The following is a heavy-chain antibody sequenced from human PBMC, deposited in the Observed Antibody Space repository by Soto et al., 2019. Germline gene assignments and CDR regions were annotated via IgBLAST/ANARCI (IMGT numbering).Heavy chain of an antibody. D-gene: IGHD6-13*01. CDR1: GYTFTSYA. V-gene: IGHV1-3*01. Sequence: QVQLVQSGAEVKKPGASVKVSCKASGYTFTSYAMHWVRQAPGQRLEWMGWINAGNGNTKYSQNFQGRVTITRDTSASTAYMELSSLRSEDTAVYYCARDSTGYSSSWLYYYYYYMDVWGKGTTVTVSS. CDR2: INAGNGNT. J-gene: IGHJ6*03. CDR3: ARDSTGYSSSWLYYYYYYMDV.